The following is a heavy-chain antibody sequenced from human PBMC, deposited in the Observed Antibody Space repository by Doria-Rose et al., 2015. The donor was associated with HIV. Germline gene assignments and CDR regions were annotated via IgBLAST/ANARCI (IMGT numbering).Heavy chain of an antibody. Sequence: QVQLQQWDAGLVKPSETLSLTCAVFGGSFSGYYWSWIRQPPGKGLEWIGEINPSGSTNYNTSLKSRVTISLDTSKNLFSLKLSSVTAADTAVYYCARGLLRGGWNDVDYYYGMDVWGQGTTVTVSS. CDR3: ARGLLRGGWNDVDYYYGMDV. CDR2: INPSGST. J-gene: IGHJ6*02. CDR1: GGSFSGYY. V-gene: IGHV4-34*01. D-gene: IGHD1-1*01.